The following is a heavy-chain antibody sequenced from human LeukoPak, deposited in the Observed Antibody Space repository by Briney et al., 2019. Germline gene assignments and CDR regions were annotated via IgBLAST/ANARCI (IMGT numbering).Heavy chain of an antibody. J-gene: IGHJ5*02. CDR2: IYPGDSDT. V-gene: IGHV5-51*01. CDR1: GYSFTSYW. CDR3: ARRGYYGSGSYYKVRDWFDP. D-gene: IGHD3-10*01. Sequence: LGESLKISCKGSGYSFTSYWIGWVRQMPGKGLEWMGIIYPGDSDTRYSPSFQGQVTISADKSISTAYLQWSSLKASDTAMYYCARRGYYGSGSYYKVRDWFDPWGQGTLVTVSS.